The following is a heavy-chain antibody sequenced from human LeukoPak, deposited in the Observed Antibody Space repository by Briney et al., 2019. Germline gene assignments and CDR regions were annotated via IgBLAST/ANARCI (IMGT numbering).Heavy chain of an antibody. CDR1: GGSISSSSYY. D-gene: IGHD3-22*01. V-gene: IGHV4-39*01. CDR3: ARHPTRGYYDSRMDRVDY. CDR2: IYYTGST. J-gene: IGHJ4*02. Sequence: PSETLSLTCTVSGGSISSSSYYWGWIRQPPGKGLEWIATIYYTGSTYYNPTLESRVTTSLDTSKNQFSLKLTSLTAADTAVYYCARHPTRGYYDSRMDRVDYWGQGTLVTVSS.